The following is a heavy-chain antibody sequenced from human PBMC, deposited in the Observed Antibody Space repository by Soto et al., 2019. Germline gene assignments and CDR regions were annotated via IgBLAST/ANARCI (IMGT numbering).Heavy chain of an antibody. J-gene: IGHJ2*01. CDR3: ARPSCTTPAVLYFDL. D-gene: IGHD2-8*01. CDR1: GDFISSHY. CDR2: VYHAGKT. V-gene: IGHV4-59*08. Sequence: QVQLQESGPGLVKPSETLSLTCTVSGDFISSHYWSWIRQPPGQGLAWIGYVYHAGKTGSNHSLKSPVPLSMDTDKNQISLTLTSVTAADTAVYYCARPSCTTPAVLYFDLWGRGTLVTVSS.